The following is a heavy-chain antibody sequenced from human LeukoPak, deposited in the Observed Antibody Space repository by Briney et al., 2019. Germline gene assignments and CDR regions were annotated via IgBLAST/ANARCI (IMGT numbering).Heavy chain of an antibody. V-gene: IGHV1-46*01. J-gene: IGHJ4*02. D-gene: IGHD2-15*01. Sequence: AAVKLSCKASGYTFTSYYMHWVRQPPGQGLEWMGIINPSGGSTSYAQKFQGRVTMTRDTSTSTVYMELSSLRSEDTAVYYCARDTYCSGGSCYSGYFDYWGQGTLVTVSS. CDR2: INPSGGST. CDR1: GYTFTSYY. CDR3: ARDTYCSGGSCYSGYFDY.